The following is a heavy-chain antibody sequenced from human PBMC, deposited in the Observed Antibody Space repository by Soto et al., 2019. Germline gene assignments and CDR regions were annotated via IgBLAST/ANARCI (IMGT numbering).Heavy chain of an antibody. CDR1: GFTFSSYA. Sequence: PGGSLRLSCAASGFTFSSYAMSWVRQAPGKGLEWVSAISGSGGSTYYADSVKGRFTISRDNSKNTLYLQMNSLRAEDTAVYYCANPCDYFFRSKFVLFYDWGQGTLVTVSS. CDR3: ANPCDYFFRSKFVLFYD. J-gene: IGHJ4*02. CDR2: ISGSGGST. D-gene: IGHD4-17*01. V-gene: IGHV3-23*01.